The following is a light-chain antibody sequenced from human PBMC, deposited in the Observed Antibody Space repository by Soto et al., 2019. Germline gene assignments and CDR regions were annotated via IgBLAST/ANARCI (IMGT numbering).Light chain of an antibody. V-gene: IGLV1-40*01. CDR3: QSYDSGLYVV. CDR2: GNN. CDR1: SSNFGSSYD. J-gene: IGLJ2*01. Sequence: QLVLTQPPSVSGAPGQRVTISCTGSSSNFGSSYDVHWYRQLPGTAPKLLIYGNNNRPSGVPDRFSGSKSGTSASLAITGLQAEDEADYYCQSYDSGLYVVFGGGTKVTVL.